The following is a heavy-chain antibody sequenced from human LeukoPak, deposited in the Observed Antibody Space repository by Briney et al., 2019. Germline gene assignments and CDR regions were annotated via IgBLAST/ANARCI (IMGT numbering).Heavy chain of an antibody. J-gene: IGHJ5*02. D-gene: IGHD3-10*01. Sequence: PSETLSLTCTVSGGSISSYYWSWIRQPPGKGLEWIGYIYYSGSTNYNPSLKSRVTISVDTSKNQFSPRLSSVTAADTAVYYCARGPPGGQFDPWGQGTLVTVSS. CDR1: GGSISSYY. CDR3: ARGPPGGQFDP. CDR2: IYYSGST. V-gene: IGHV4-59*01.